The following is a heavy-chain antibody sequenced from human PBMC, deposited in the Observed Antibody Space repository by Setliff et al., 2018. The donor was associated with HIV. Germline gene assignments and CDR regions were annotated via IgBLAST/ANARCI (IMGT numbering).Heavy chain of an antibody. J-gene: IGHJ6*03. D-gene: IGHD3-10*01. Sequence: GGSLRLSCVASGFTFSISGMHWVRQAPGKGLEWVTYIEYDESNKRYADNVKGRFTISRDNSKNTLYLQMNSLRAEDTAVYYCARVVDTSGGYWGSFYRYMDVWGKGTTVTVSS. CDR1: GFTFSISG. CDR3: ARVVDTSGGYWGSFYRYMDV. CDR2: IEYDESNK. V-gene: IGHV3-30*12.